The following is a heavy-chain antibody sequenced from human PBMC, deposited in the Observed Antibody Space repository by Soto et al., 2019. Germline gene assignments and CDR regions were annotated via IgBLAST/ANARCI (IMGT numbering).Heavy chain of an antibody. V-gene: IGHV3-30*18. CDR3: AKDGGQKEQLYYFDY. J-gene: IGHJ4*02. CDR2: ISYDGVTK. CDR1: RFTLRNFC. D-gene: IGHD3-16*01. Sequence: PGVPLRRSYSASRFTLRNFCIHCVGQSPGYGLDRVALISYDGVTKYYADCVKCRFTTPRDTSKDTLYLQMNRLRGEDTAAYYCAKDGGQKEQLYYFDYWGKGALVTSPQ.